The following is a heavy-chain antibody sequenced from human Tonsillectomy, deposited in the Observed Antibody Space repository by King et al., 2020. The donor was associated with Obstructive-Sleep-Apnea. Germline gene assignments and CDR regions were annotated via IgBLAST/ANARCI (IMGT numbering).Heavy chain of an antibody. CDR1: GGSFSDYY. CDR3: ARGSGAAAVNWFDT. CDR2: INHSGST. J-gene: IGHJ5*02. V-gene: IGHV4-34*01. Sequence: VQLQQWGAGLLKPSETLSLTCAVFGGSFSDYYWSWIRQPPGKGLEWIGKINHSGSTNYDPSLKSRVTISVDTSKNQFSLKLTSVTAADTAVYYCARGSGAAAVNWFDTWGQGTLVTVSS. D-gene: IGHD6-13*01.